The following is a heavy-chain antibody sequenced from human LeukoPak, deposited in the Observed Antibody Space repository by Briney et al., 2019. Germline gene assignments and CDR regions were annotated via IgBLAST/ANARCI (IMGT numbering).Heavy chain of an antibody. Sequence: GGSLRLSCAASGFTFSSYSMNWVRQAPGKGLEWVAVISYDGSNKYYADSVKGRFTISRDKSKNTLYLQMNSLRAEDTAVYYCARDDHYKFDYWGQGTLVAVSS. CDR2: ISYDGSNK. V-gene: IGHV3-30*05. D-gene: IGHD4-11*01. CDR1: GFTFSSYS. CDR3: ARDDHYKFDY. J-gene: IGHJ4*02.